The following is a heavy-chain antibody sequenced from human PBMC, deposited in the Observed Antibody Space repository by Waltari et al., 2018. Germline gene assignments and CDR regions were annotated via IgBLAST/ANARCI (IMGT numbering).Heavy chain of an antibody. CDR2: IRSKAYGGTT. CDR1: GFTFGDYA. Sequence: EVQLVESGGGLVQPGRSLRLSCTASGFTFGDYAMSWVRQAPGKGLEWVGFIRSKAYGGTTEYAASVKGRVTISRDDSKSIAYLQRNSLKTEDTAVYYCTRDRGGRYYYYYMDVWGKGTTVTVSS. D-gene: IGHD1-26*01. J-gene: IGHJ6*03. CDR3: TRDRGGRYYYYYMDV. V-gene: IGHV3-49*04.